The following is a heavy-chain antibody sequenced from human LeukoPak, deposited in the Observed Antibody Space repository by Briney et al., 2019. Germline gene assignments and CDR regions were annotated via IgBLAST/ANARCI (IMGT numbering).Heavy chain of an antibody. D-gene: IGHD6-6*01. CDR1: GYTFTGDF. CDR3: ARGNIATRRGENWFDP. Sequence: ASVKVSCKAPGYTFTGDFIHWVRQAPGQGLERMGWINSDSGGTNYARKFQGRVTMTRDTSISPAYMELSSLRSDDTAVFYCARGNIATRRGENWFDPWGQGTLVTVSS. J-gene: IGHJ5*02. V-gene: IGHV1-2*02. CDR2: INSDSGGT.